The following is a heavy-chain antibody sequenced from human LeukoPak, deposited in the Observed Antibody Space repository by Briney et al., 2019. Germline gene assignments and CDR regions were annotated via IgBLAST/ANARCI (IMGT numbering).Heavy chain of an antibody. CDR1: GFSFRSYG. Sequence: GGSLRLSCAASGFSFRSYGMHWVRQAPGKGLEWVAVISYDGSEKYYADSVKGRFTISRDSSKNTLYLQMNSLRGEDTAVYYCARSHDGIPWLDPWGQGTLVTVSS. J-gene: IGHJ5*02. D-gene: IGHD4-23*01. CDR3: ARSHDGIPWLDP. V-gene: IGHV3-30*03. CDR2: ISYDGSEK.